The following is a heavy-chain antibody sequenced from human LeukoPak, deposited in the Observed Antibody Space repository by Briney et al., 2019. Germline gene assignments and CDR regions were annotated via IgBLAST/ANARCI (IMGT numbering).Heavy chain of an antibody. D-gene: IGHD3-10*01. V-gene: IGHV4-59*08. J-gene: IGHJ6*03. CDR1: GGSISSYY. Sequence: SETLSLTCTVSGGSISSYYWSWIRQTPGEGLEWVGYIYYSGSTNYNPSLKSRVTISVDTSKNQFSLKLSSVTAADTAVYYCARHSAPTMVRGVNYYYYYMDVWGKGTTVTVSS. CDR3: ARHSAPTMVRGVNYYYYYMDV. CDR2: IYYSGST.